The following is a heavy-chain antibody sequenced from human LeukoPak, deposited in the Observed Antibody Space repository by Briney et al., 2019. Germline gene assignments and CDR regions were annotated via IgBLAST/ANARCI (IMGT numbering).Heavy chain of an antibody. V-gene: IGHV3-21*01. CDR2: ISSSSSYI. Sequence: GGSLRLSCAASGFTFSSYSMNWVRQAPGKGLEWVSSISSSSSYIYYADSVKGRFTISRDNAKNSLYLQMNSLRAEDTAVYYCAREVGYSPFHYYYYMDVWGKGTTVTVSS. CDR1: GFTFSSYS. D-gene: IGHD2-15*01. J-gene: IGHJ6*03. CDR3: AREVGYSPFHYYYYMDV.